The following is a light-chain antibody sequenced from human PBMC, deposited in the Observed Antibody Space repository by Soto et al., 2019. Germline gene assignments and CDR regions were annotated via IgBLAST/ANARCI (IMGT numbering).Light chain of an antibody. V-gene: IGKV1-39*01. Sequence: DIQMTQSPSSLSASVGDRVTITCRASQSVSTYLNWYQQKPGKAPNLLIYAASSLQSGVPSRFSGSGSGTDFTLTISSLQPEDFATYYCQQTYRSLNCGPGTKGDIK. CDR2: AAS. CDR3: QQTYRSLN. CDR1: QSVSTY. J-gene: IGKJ3*01.